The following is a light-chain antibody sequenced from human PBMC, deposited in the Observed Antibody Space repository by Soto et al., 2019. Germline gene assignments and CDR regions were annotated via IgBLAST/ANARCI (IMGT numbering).Light chain of an antibody. CDR2: DAS. Sequence: DIQMTQSPSSLSASVGDRDTITCRASQDISNSLAWFQQIPGKAPKSLIYDASSLQSGVPSKFSGSGSGTDFTLTIVSLQPEDFATYYCQQYDRYPPTFGQGTKVEI. CDR1: QDISNS. V-gene: IGKV1-16*02. CDR3: QQYDRYPPT. J-gene: IGKJ1*01.